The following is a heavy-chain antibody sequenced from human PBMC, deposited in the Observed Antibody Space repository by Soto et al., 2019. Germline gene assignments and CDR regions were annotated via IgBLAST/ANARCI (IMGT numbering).Heavy chain of an antibody. Sequence: PSETLDLTCTVCGGSISSYYWSWIRQPTGKGLEWIGYIYYSGSTNYNPSLKSRVTISVDTSKNQFSLKLSSVTAADTAVYYCARNTQTYYYDSSGYYFDYWGQGSLVIVSS. CDR3: ARNTQTYYYDSSGYYFDY. CDR2: IYYSGST. J-gene: IGHJ4*02. D-gene: IGHD3-22*01. CDR1: GGSISSYY. V-gene: IGHV4-59*01.